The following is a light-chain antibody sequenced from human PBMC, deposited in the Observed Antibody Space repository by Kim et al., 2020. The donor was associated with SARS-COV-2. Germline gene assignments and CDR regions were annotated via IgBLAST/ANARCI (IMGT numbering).Light chain of an antibody. CDR3: NSRDSSGNHWV. CDR1: SLRSYS. CDR2: GKN. J-gene: IGLJ3*02. V-gene: IGLV3-19*01. Sequence: ALGQKVRLTCQGESLRSYSASWYQQKPGQAPVLVIYGKNNRPSGIPDRFSGSSSGNTASLTITGAQAEDEADYYCNSRDSSGNHWVFGGGTQLTVL.